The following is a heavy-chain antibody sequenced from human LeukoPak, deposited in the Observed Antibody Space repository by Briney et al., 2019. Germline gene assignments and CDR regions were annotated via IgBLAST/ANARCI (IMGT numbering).Heavy chain of an antibody. CDR2: IIPIFGTA. D-gene: IGHD3-3*01. Sequence: SVKVSCKASGRTFSSYAISWVRQAPGQGLEWVGGIIPIFGTANYAQKFQGRVTITADESTSTAYMELSSLRSEDTAVYYCAREPVSDYDFSSHNWFDPWGQGTLVTVSS. V-gene: IGHV1-69*13. CDR3: AREPVSDYDFSSHNWFDP. CDR1: GRTFSSYA. J-gene: IGHJ5*02.